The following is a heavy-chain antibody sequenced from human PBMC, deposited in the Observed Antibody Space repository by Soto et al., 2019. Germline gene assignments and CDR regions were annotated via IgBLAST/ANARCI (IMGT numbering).Heavy chain of an antibody. CDR3: ARGNAGTTPHT. V-gene: IGHV4-31*03. CDR1: GGSICSGGYY. Sequence: SETLSLTCTVSGGSICSGGYYWSCIRQHPGKGLEWIGYIYYSGSTYYNPSLKSRVTISVDTSKNQFSLKLSSVTAADTAVYYCARGNAGTTPHTWGQGTLVTVSS. D-gene: IGHD1-7*01. CDR2: IYYSGST. J-gene: IGHJ5*02.